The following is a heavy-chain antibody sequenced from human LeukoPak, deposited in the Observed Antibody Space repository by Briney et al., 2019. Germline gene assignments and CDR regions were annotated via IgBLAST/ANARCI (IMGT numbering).Heavy chain of an antibody. D-gene: IGHD2-15*01. Sequence: SETLSLTCAVSGYSISSGYYWGWIRQPPGKGLEWIGNIYHSGSTYYNPSLKSRVTISVDTSKNRFSLKLSSVTAADTAVYYCAREVGYCSGGSCPQLDYWGQGTLVTVSS. CDR2: IYHSGST. J-gene: IGHJ4*02. V-gene: IGHV4-38-2*02. CDR3: AREVGYCSGGSCPQLDY. CDR1: GYSISSGYY.